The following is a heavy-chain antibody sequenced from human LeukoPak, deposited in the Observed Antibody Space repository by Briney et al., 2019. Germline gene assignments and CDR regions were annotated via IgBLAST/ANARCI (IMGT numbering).Heavy chain of an antibody. V-gene: IGHV3-48*02. J-gene: IGHJ4*02. CDR3: VRDPDALDS. Sequence: GGSLRLSCAASGFTFSSYSMNWVRQAPGKGLEWVSYIRSSGSPIYYADSVRGRFTISRDNAKNSLYLQMNSLRDEDTAVYYCVRDPDALDSWGQGTPVTVSS. CDR2: IRSSGSPI. CDR1: GFTFSSYS.